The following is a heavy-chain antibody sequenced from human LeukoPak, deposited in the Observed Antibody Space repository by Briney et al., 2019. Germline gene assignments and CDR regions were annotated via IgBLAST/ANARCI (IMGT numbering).Heavy chain of an antibody. Sequence: ASVKVSCKASGYTFTSYAMHWVRQAPGQRLEWMGWINAGSGNTKYSQKFQGRVTITRDTSASTAYMELSSLRSEDTAVYYCARAPPMVRGVIKGDNWFDPWGQGTLVTVSS. D-gene: IGHD3-10*01. CDR1: GYTFTSYA. J-gene: IGHJ5*02. CDR2: INAGSGNT. V-gene: IGHV1-3*01. CDR3: ARAPPMVRGVIKGDNWFDP.